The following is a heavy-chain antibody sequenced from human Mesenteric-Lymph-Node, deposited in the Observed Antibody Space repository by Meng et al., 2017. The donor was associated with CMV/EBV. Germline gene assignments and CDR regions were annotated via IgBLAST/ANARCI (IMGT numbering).Heavy chain of an antibody. J-gene: IGHJ6*02. CDR2: IYYSGST. V-gene: IGHV4-59*01. Sequence: SETLSLTCIISGGSISSYYWSWIRRPPGGGLEWIGNIYYSGSTNYNPSLESRVTISVDTSKNQFSLKLSSVTAADTAVYYCARGWDQLLSPMGYYYYGMDVWGQGTTVTVSS. CDR1: GGSISSYY. CDR3: ARGWDQLLSPMGYYYYGMDV. D-gene: IGHD2-2*01.